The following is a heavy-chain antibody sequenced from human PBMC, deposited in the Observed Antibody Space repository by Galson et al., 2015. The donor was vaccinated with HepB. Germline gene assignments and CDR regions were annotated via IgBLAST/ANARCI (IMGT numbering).Heavy chain of an antibody. CDR1: GFTFDCCG. J-gene: IGHJ4*02. CDR3: AKESEKPQYGAYFDF. CDR2: VSSDGGTQ. D-gene: IGHD4/OR15-4a*01. V-gene: IGHV3-30*18. Sequence: SLRLSCAASGFTFDCCGMQWVRQAPGKGLEWVAVVSSDGGTQFYADSVKGRFTISRDNSKNTLYLQMNSLRVEDKAVYYCAKESEKPQYGAYFDFWGQGILVTVSS.